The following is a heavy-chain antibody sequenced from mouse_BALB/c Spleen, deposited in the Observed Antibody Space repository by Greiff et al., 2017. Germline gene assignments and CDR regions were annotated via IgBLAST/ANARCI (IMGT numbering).Heavy chain of an antibody. V-gene: IGHV2-9*02. Sequence: QVQLKQSGPGLVAPSQCLSITCTVSGFSLTSYGVHWVRQPPGKGLEWLGVIWAGGSTKYNSALMSRLSISKDNSKSQVFLKMNSLQTDDTAMYYCARYFLGYYYDMDDWGPGTSVTVSS. D-gene: IGHD2-2*01. CDR2: IWAGGST. CDR3: ARYFLGYYYDMDD. CDR1: GFSLTSYG. J-gene: IGHJ4*01.